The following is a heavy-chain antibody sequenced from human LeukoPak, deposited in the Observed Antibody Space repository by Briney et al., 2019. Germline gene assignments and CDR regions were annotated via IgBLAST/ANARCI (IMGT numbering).Heavy chain of an antibody. Sequence: ASVKVSCKVSGYTLTELSMHWVRQAPGKGLEWMGGFDPEDGETIYAQKFQGRVTMTEDTSTDTAYMELSSLRSEDTAVYYCATGLSVVVPAAEYYYMDVWGKGTTVTVSS. D-gene: IGHD2-2*01. CDR3: ATGLSVVVPAAEYYYMDV. V-gene: IGHV1-24*01. CDR1: GYTLTELS. CDR2: FDPEDGET. J-gene: IGHJ6*03.